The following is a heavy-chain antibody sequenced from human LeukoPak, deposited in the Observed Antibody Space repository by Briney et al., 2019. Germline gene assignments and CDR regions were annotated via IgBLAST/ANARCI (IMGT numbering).Heavy chain of an antibody. V-gene: IGHV4-59*11. CDR2: ISYSGST. J-gene: IGHJ4*02. Sequence: PSETLSLTCTVSGGSINSHYWSWIRQPPGMGLQWIGFISYSGSTSYNPSLMSRVTISVDTSKNQFSLKLNSVTAADTALYFCARSYYDFWSGFYSDFWGQGALVTVSS. CDR3: ARSYYDFWSGFYSDF. CDR1: GGSINSHY. D-gene: IGHD3-3*01.